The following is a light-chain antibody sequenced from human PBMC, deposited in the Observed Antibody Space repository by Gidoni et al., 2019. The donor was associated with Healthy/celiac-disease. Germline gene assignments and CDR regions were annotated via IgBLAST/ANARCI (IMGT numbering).Light chain of an antibody. CDR2: DAS. CDR3: QQYDNLPSWT. V-gene: IGKV1-33*01. Sequence: DIQMTQSPSSLSASVGDSVTITCQASQDISNYLNWYQQKPGKAPKLLIYDASNLETGVPARFSGSGSGTDFTLTISSLQPEDIATYYCQQYDNLPSWTFGQXTKVEIK. CDR1: QDISNY. J-gene: IGKJ1*01.